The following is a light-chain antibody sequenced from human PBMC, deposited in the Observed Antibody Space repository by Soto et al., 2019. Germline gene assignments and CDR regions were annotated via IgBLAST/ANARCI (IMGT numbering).Light chain of an antibody. CDR1: QSVSSSY. CDR3: QQYVTSPPGT. J-gene: IGKJ1*01. V-gene: IGKV3-20*01. CDR2: GAS. Sequence: IVLTQSPGTLSLPPGERATLSCRASQSVSSSYLAWYQQKPGQAPRLLIYGASSRATGIPDRFSGSGSGTDFSLTISRPEPGDFAVYYCQQYVTSPPGTFGQGTKVEIK.